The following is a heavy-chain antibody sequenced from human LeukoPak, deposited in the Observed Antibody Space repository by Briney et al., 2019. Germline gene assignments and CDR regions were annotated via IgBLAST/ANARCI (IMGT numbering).Heavy chain of an antibody. CDR2: INPNSGDT. Sequence: ASVKVSCKASGYTFTGYHMHWVRQAPGQGLEWMGRINPNSGDTNYAQKFQGRVTMTRDTSISTAYMELSRLRSDDTAVYYCARDYCSSTGCLFDYWGQGTLVTVSS. CDR1: GYTFTGYH. J-gene: IGHJ4*02. V-gene: IGHV1-2*06. D-gene: IGHD2-2*01. CDR3: ARDYCSSTGCLFDY.